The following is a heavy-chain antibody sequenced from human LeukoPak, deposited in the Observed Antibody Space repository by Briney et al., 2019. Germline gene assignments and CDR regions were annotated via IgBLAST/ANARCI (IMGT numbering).Heavy chain of an antibody. CDR1: GFTVSSNY. CDR3: ARGVSSGRYTYFDY. D-gene: IGHD6-19*01. CDR2: IFSGGSK. V-gene: IGHV3-53*01. Sequence: GGSLRPSCAASGFTVSSNYMSWVRQAPGKGLEWVSIIFSGGSKYYAESVEGRFTISRDNSKNTLDLQMNSLRAEDTAIYYCARGVSSGRYTYFDYWGQGALVTVSS. J-gene: IGHJ4*02.